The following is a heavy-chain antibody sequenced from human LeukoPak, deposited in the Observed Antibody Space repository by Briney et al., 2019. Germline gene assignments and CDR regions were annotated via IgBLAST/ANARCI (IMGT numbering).Heavy chain of an antibody. D-gene: IGHD3-22*01. CDR1: GGSISSYY. V-gene: IGHV4-59*01. CDR3: ARGHYDSSGYYQSI. CDR2: IYYSGST. J-gene: IGHJ3*02. Sequence: SETLSLTCTVSGGSISSYYWSWIRQPPGKGLEWIGYIYYSGSTNYNPSLKSRVTISVDTSKNQFSLKLSSMTAADTAVYYCARGHYDSSGYYQSIWGQGTMVTVSS.